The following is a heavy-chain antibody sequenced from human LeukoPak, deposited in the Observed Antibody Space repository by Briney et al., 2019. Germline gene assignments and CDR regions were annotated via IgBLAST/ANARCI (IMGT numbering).Heavy chain of an antibody. V-gene: IGHV4-31*03. CDR2: IYYSGST. CDR3: ARVVATIKLVDY. Sequence: SETLSLTCTVSGGSISSGGYYWSWVRQHPGKGLERIGYIYYSGSTYYNPSLKSRVTISVDTSKNQFSLKLSSVTAADTAVYYCARVVATIKLVDYWGQGTLVTVSS. CDR1: GGSISSGGYY. J-gene: IGHJ4*02. D-gene: IGHD5-12*01.